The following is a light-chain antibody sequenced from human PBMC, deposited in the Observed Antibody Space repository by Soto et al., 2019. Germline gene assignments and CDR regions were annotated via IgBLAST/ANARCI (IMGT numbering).Light chain of an antibody. CDR1: SSDVGYYDY. CDR3: CSYAGSSTFVV. J-gene: IGLJ2*01. CDR2: EVT. V-gene: IGLV2-8*01. Sequence: QSALTQPPSASGFPGQSVTISCTGTSSDVGYYDYVSWYQQHPGKAPKLVIYEVTKRPSGVPDRVSASKSGNTASLTISGLQAEDEADYYCCSYAGSSTFVVFGGGTKLTVL.